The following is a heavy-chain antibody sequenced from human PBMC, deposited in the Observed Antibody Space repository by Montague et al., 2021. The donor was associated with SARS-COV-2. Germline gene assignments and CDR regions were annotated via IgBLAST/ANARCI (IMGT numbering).Heavy chain of an antibody. CDR2: INHGGST. V-gene: IGHV4-34*01. Sequence: SETLSLTCAVHGTSFSGYYWNWIRQPPGKGLEWIGEINHGGSTKYSPSLKSRLTISADTSKNQFSLKLTFVAAADTAVYYCARLRDGVVPSPILGVGPYYSYYYMDVGGRGTTVTVSS. CDR3: ARLRDGVVPSPILGVGPYYSYYYMDV. CDR1: GTSFSGYY. J-gene: IGHJ6*03. D-gene: IGHD3-10*01.